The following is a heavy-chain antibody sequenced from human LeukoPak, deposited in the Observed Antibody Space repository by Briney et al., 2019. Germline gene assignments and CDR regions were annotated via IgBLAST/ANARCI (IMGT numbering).Heavy chain of an antibody. CDR1: GYTFTSHG. V-gene: IGHV1-18*01. CDR2: ISAYNGNT. CDR3: ARGIIAARGGDYFDY. J-gene: IGHJ4*02. D-gene: IGHD6-6*01. Sequence: GASVKVSCKAPGYTFTSHGISWVRQAPGQGLEWMGWISAYNGNTNYAQKLQGRVTMTTDTSTSTAYMELRSLRSDDTAVYYCARGIIAARGGDYFDYWGQGTLVTVSS.